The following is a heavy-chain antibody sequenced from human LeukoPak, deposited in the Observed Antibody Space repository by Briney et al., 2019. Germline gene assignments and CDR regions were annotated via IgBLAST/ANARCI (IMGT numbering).Heavy chain of an antibody. D-gene: IGHD6-19*01. Sequence: PGGSLRLSCAASGFTFSSYAMSWVRQAPGKGLEWVSAISGSGGSTYYADSVKGRFTISRDNSKNTLYLQMNSLRAEDTAVYYCAKDRGSSGWQHHYYYYGMDVWGQGPTVTVSS. CDR3: AKDRGSSGWQHHYYYYGMDV. CDR1: GFTFSSYA. CDR2: ISGSGGST. J-gene: IGHJ6*02. V-gene: IGHV3-23*01.